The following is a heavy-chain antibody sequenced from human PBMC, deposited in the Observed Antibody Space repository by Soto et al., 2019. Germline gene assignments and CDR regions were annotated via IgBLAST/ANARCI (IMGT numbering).Heavy chain of an antibody. CDR3: ARVGLYCSSTSCPTGLNYYYYYMDV. CDR2: IWYDGSNK. CDR1: GFTFSSYG. V-gene: IGHV3-33*01. D-gene: IGHD2-2*01. J-gene: IGHJ6*03. Sequence: GGSLRLSCAASGFTFSSYGMHWVRQAPGKGLEWVAVIWYDGSNKYYADSVKGRFTISRDNSKNTLYLQMNSLRAEDTAVYYCARVGLYCSSTSCPTGLNYYYYYMDVWGKGTTVTVSS.